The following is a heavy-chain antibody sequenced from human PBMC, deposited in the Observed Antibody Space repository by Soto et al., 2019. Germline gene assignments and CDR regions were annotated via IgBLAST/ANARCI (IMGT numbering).Heavy chain of an antibody. D-gene: IGHD3-22*01. CDR1: GFTVSSNY. CDR3: ARYYYDSSGRFDP. V-gene: IGHV3-66*01. Sequence: EVQLVESGGGLVQPGGSLRLSCAASGFTVSSNYMSWVGQAPGKGLEWVSVIYSGGSTYYADSVKGRITISRDNSKNTLYLQMNSLRAEDTAVYYCARYYYDSSGRFDPWGQGTLVTVSS. CDR2: IYSGGST. J-gene: IGHJ5*02.